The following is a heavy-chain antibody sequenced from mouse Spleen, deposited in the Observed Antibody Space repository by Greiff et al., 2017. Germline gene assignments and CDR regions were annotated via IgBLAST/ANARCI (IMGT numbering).Heavy chain of an antibody. V-gene: IGHV5-9-3*01. CDR2: ISSGGSYT. D-gene: IGHD1-1*01. CDR1: GFTFSSYA. Sequence: EVKLVESGGGLVKPGGSLKLSCAASGFTFSSYAMSWVRQTPEKRLEWVATISSGGSYTYYPDSVKGRFTISRDNAKNTLYLQMSSLRSEDTAMYYCARQITTVVATPFDYWGQGTTLTVSS. CDR3: ARQITTVVATPFDY. J-gene: IGHJ2*01.